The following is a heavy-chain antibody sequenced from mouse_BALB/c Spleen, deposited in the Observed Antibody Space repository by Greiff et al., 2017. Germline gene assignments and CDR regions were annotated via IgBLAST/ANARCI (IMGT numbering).Heavy chain of an antibody. CDR2: IWSGGST. J-gene: IGHJ4*01. CDR3: ASIWLRDAMDY. D-gene: IGHD2-2*01. CDR1: GFSLTSYG. V-gene: IGHV2-4-1*01. Sequence: QVQLQQSGPGLVQPSQSLSITCTVSGFSLTSYGVHWVRQSPGKGLEWLGVIWSGGSTDYNAAFISRLSISKDNSKSQVFFTMNSLQADDTAIYYCASIWLRDAMDYWGQGTSVTVSS.